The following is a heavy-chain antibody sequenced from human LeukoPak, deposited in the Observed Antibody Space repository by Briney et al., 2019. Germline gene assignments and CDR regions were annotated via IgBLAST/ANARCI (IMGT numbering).Heavy chain of an antibody. J-gene: IGHJ6*02. CDR2: IGGSGGST. CDR3: AKDPEGFGELSQYGMDV. V-gene: IGHV3-23*01. Sequence: GGSLRLSCAASGFTFYTYAMSWVRQAPGKWLEWVSAIGGSGGSTFYADSVMGRFTISRDNSENTLYLQMNSLRAEDTAVYFCAKDPEGFGELSQYGMDVWGQGTTVTVSS. D-gene: IGHD3-10*01. CDR1: GFTFYTYA.